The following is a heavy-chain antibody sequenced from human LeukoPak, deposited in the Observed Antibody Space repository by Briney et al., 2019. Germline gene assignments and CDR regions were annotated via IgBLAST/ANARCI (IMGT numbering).Heavy chain of an antibody. D-gene: IGHD1-26*01. J-gene: IGHJ4*02. CDR1: GFTVSSNY. CDR2: IYSGGST. CDR3: ASDGATGFDY. Sequence: GGSLRLSRAASGFTVSSNYMSWVRQAPGKGLEWVSVIYSGGSTYYADSVKGRFTISRDNSKNTLYLQMNSLRAEDTAVYYCASDGATGFDYWGQGTLVTVSS. V-gene: IGHV3-53*01.